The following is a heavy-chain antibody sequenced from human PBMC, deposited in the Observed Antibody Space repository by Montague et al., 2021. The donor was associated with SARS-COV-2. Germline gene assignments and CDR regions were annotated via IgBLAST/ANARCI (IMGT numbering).Heavy chain of an antibody. J-gene: IGHJ6*02. CDR2: INHSGST. V-gene: IGHV4-34*01. CDR1: GGSFSGYY. Sequence: SETLSLTCAVYGGSFSGYYWSWIRQPPGKGLEWIGEINHSGSTNYNPSLKSRVTISVDTSKNQFSLKLSSVTAADTAVYYCARGRTGTTFYYYYYYGMDVWGPGTPVTVSS. CDR3: ARGRTGTTFYYYYYYGMDV. D-gene: IGHD1-7*01.